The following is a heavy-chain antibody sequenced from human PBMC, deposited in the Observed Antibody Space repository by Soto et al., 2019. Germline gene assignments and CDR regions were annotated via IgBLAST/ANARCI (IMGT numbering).Heavy chain of an antibody. CDR1: GYSFTSYW. CDR3: ARHPHSSSSKYYYYYGMDV. D-gene: IGHD6-6*01. J-gene: IGHJ6*02. Sequence: PGESLKLSCNGSGYSFTSYWISWVRQMPGKGLEWMGRIDPSDSYTNYSPSFQGHVTISADKSISTAYLQWSSLKASDTAMYYCARHPHSSSSKYYYYYGMDVWGQGTTVTVSS. CDR2: IDPSDSYT. V-gene: IGHV5-10-1*01.